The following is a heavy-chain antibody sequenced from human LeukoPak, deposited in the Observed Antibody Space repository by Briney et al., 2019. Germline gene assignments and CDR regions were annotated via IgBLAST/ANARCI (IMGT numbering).Heavy chain of an antibody. CDR1: GYTFTSYG. CDR2: TSAYNGNT. V-gene: IGHV1-18*01. CDR3: ARVGASRLGRPFDY. Sequence: ASVKVSCKASGYTFTSYGSSWLRLAPGQGLEWMGWTSAYNGNTNYAQKVQGRVTMTTDTFTRTAYMELTSLRSDDTAVYYCARVGASRLGRPFDYWGQGTLVTVSS. J-gene: IGHJ4*02. D-gene: IGHD1-26*01.